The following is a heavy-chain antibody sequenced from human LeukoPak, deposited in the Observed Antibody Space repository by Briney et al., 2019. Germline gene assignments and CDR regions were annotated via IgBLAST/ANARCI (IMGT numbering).Heavy chain of an antibody. V-gene: IGHV1-8*03. CDR1: GYTFTSYD. Sequence: ASVKVSCKASGYTFTSYDINWVRQATGQGLEWMGWMNPNSGNTDYAQKFQGRFTITINTSISTAYMELSSLRSEDTAVYYCARAHGPQWAFDIWGQGTAVTVSS. CDR2: MNPNSGNT. D-gene: IGHD6-19*01. J-gene: IGHJ3*02. CDR3: ARAHGPQWAFDI.